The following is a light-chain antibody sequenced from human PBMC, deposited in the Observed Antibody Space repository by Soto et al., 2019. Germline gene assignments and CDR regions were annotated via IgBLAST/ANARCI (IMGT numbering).Light chain of an antibody. CDR3: MQALQTPWT. V-gene: IGKV2-28*01. CDR2: LGS. Sequence: DIVMTQSPLSLPVTPGEPASISCRSSQSLQHSNGYNYLDWYLQKPGQSPQLLIYLGSHRASGVLAMFSGSASGTDFTLKITRVEAEDVGVYYCMQALQTPWTFGQGTKVEIK. J-gene: IGKJ1*01. CDR1: QSLQHSNGYNY.